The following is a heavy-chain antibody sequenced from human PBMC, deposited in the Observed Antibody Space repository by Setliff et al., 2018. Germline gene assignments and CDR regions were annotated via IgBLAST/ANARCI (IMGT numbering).Heavy chain of an antibody. J-gene: IGHJ4*02. CDR3: ARASTSSLFVYFDF. CDR1: GYKSADFW. Sequence: GESLKISCQGSGYKSADFWIGWVRQMPGKGLEWMGIIYPDDSDTRYSPSFQGQVTMSADKSTNTAYLQWNSLAASDAAMYYCARASTSSLFVYFDFWGQGTQVTVSS. CDR2: IYPDDSDT. D-gene: IGHD2-2*01. V-gene: IGHV5-51*01.